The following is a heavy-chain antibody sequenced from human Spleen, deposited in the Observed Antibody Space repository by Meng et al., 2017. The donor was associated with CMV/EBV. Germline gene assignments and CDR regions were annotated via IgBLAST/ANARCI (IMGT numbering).Heavy chain of an antibody. CDR1: GFIFSNYG. V-gene: IGHV3-30*02. Sequence: GESLKISCAASGFIFSNYGIHWVRQAPGKGLEWVTFIRYDGSNKFYADSVKGRFTISRDNSKNTLYLQMNSLRAEDTAVYYCAREGSSLFDYWGQGTLVTVSS. CDR3: AREGSSLFDY. CDR2: IRYDGSNK. D-gene: IGHD6-19*01. J-gene: IGHJ4*02.